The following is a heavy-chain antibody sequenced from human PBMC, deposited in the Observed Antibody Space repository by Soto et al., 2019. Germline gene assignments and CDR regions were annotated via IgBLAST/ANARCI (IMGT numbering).Heavy chain of an antibody. CDR2: IYPGDSDT. D-gene: IGHD6-13*01. V-gene: IGHV5-51*01. J-gene: IGHJ4*02. Sequence: GESLEISCKGPGSSFTSYWIGWVRQMPGKGLEWMGIIYPGDSDTRYSQSFNGQVTISADKSISTAYLQWSSLKASDTAMDYCARRRGPSIAAAVDYWGQGTLVTVSS. CDR3: ARRRGPSIAAAVDY. CDR1: GSSFTSYW.